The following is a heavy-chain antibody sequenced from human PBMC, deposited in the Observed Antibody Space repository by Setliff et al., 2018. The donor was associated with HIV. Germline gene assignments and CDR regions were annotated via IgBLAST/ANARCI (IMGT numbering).Heavy chain of an antibody. CDR2: ISYSGST. Sequence: SETLSLSCTVSGGSISSGGYYWSWIRQHPGKGLEWIGYISYSGSTYYNPSLKSRVTISVDSSKSQFSLNLSSVTVADTAVYYCATVVPAAHFDYWGQGTLVTVSS. CDR1: GGSISSGGYY. J-gene: IGHJ4*02. V-gene: IGHV4-31*03. CDR3: ATVVPAAHFDY. D-gene: IGHD2-2*01.